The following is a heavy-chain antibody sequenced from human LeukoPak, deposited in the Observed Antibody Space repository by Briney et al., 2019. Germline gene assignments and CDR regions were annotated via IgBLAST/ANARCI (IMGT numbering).Heavy chain of an antibody. D-gene: IGHD6-13*01. Sequence: GASVKVSCKASGGTFSSYAISWVRQAPGQGLEWMGGIIPIFGTANYAQKFQGRVTITADESTSTAYMELSSLRSEDTAVYYCARGSRAAGTWGYYYYYYMDVWGKGTTVTVSS. J-gene: IGHJ6*03. V-gene: IGHV1-69*13. CDR1: GGTFSSYA. CDR2: IIPIFGTA. CDR3: ARGSRAAGTWGYYYYYYMDV.